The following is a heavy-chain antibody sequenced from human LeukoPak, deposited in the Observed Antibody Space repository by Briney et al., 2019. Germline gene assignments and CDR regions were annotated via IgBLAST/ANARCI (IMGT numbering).Heavy chain of an antibody. D-gene: IGHD6-19*01. V-gene: IGHV3-21*01. Sequence: MSGGSLRLSCAASGFNLSSYSMNWGRQAPGKGLEWVSSLSSSSSYIYYADSVKGRFTISRDNANNSLYLQMKSLGPEDTAVFYCARDRLSSGWLTDYWGQGTLVAVSS. CDR2: LSSSSSYI. J-gene: IGHJ4*02. CDR1: GFNLSSYS. CDR3: ARDRLSSGWLTDY.